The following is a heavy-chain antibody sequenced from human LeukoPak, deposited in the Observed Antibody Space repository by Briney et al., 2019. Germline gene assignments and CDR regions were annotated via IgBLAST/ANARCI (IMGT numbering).Heavy chain of an antibody. D-gene: IGHD6-13*01. CDR1: GFTFSNYW. CDR2: IKQDGSEK. CDR3: ARDDLLHSSSWYWAY. V-gene: IGHV3-7*01. Sequence: GGSLRLSCAASGFTFSNYWMTWVRQAPGKGLEWVSNIKQDGSEKNYVVSVKGRFTISRDNAKNSLYLQMNSLRAEDTAVYYCARDDLLHSSSWYWAYWGQGTLVTVSS. J-gene: IGHJ4*02.